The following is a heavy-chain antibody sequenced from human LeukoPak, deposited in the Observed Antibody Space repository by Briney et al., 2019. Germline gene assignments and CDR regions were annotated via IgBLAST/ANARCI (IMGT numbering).Heavy chain of an antibody. CDR2: ISSSGSTI. V-gene: IGHV3-48*03. D-gene: IGHD5-18*01. Sequence: GGSLRLSCAASGFTFSSYEMNWVRQAPGKGLEWVSYISSSGSTIYYADSVKGRFTTSRDNAKNSLYLQMNSLRAEDTAVYYCAKGWDVDTAIDYWGQGTLVTVSS. J-gene: IGHJ4*02. CDR3: AKGWDVDTAIDY. CDR1: GFTFSSYE.